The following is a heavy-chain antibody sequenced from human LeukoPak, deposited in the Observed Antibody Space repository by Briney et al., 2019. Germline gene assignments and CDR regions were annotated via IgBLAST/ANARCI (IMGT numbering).Heavy chain of an antibody. D-gene: IGHD2-15*01. CDR2: ISSSSSYI. J-gene: IGHJ3*02. V-gene: IGHV3-21*01. CDR3: ARKDPRDAFDI. Sequence: GGSLRLSCAASGFTFSSYSMNWVRQAPGKGLEWVSSISSSSSYIYYADSVKGRFTISRDNAKNSLYLQMNSLRAEDTAVYYCARKDPRDAFDIWGQGTMVTVPS. CDR1: GFTFSSYS.